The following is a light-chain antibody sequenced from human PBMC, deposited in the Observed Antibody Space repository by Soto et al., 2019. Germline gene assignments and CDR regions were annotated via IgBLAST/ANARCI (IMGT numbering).Light chain of an antibody. CDR3: QQYGSSALT. V-gene: IGKV3-20*01. J-gene: IGKJ4*01. CDR1: QSVSSIY. CDR2: GAS. Sequence: EIVFTQSPGTLSLSPGERATLSCRASQSVSSIYLAWYQQKPGQAPRLLIYGASSRATGIPDRFSGSGSGTDFTLTISXLEPEDFAVYYCQQYGSSALTFGGGTKVDIK.